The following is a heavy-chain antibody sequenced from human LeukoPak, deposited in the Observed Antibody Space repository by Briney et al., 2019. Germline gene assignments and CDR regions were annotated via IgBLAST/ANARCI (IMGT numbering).Heavy chain of an antibody. CDR3: AREGYYDSSGSFPEFDY. J-gene: IGHJ4*02. V-gene: IGHV3-7*01. D-gene: IGHD3-22*01. CDR2: IKQDGSKK. CDR1: GFPFSSYW. Sequence: PGGSLRLSCVASGFPFSSYWMTWVRQAPGKGLEWVANIKQDGSKKSYVDSVKGRFTISRDNSKNTLYLQMNSLRAEDTAVYYCAREGYYDSSGSFPEFDYWGQGTLVTVSS.